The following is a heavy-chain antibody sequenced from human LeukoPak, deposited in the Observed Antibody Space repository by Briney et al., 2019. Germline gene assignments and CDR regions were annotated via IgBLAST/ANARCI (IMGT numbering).Heavy chain of an antibody. CDR2: VYTSGST. CDR3: ASESSGYSPDASDI. V-gene: IGHV4-4*07. Sequence: SETLSLTCTVSGGSISSYYWSWIRQPAGKGLEWIGRVYTSGSTNYNPSLKSRVTMSVDASKNQFSLKLSSVTAADTAVYYCASESSGYSPDASDIWGQGTMVTVSS. D-gene: IGHD3-22*01. J-gene: IGHJ3*02. CDR1: GGSISSYY.